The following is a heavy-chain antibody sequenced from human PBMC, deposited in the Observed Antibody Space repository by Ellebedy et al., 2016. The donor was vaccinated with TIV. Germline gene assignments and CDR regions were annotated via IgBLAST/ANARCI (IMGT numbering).Heavy chain of an antibody. CDR3: ARQGEPAARALDY. D-gene: IGHD2-2*01. J-gene: IGHJ4*02. CDR1: GGSISSFY. V-gene: IGHV4-59*08. Sequence: MPSETLSLTCTVSGGSISSFYWSWIRQPPGQGLEWIGYIYYIGNTNSNPSLKSRVTISLDTSKTQFSLKLSSVTAADTAVYYCARQGEPAARALDYWGQGTLVTVSS. CDR2: IYYIGNT.